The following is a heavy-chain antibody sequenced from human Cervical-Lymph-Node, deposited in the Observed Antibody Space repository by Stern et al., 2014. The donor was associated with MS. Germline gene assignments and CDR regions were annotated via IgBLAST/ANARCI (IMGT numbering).Heavy chain of an antibody. CDR1: GFTVSRDY. Sequence: VQLVESGGGVIQPGGSLRLSCTASGFTVSRDYMTWVRQAPGKGLEWVSLITNVWSTFYTGSVKGRFTISRDDSKNTVYLHMTSLRAEDTAMYYCARDTSSPERSDWWGQGTLVTVSS. V-gene: IGHV3-53*01. CDR3: ARDTSSPERSDW. D-gene: IGHD1-1*01. J-gene: IGHJ4*02. CDR2: ITNVWST.